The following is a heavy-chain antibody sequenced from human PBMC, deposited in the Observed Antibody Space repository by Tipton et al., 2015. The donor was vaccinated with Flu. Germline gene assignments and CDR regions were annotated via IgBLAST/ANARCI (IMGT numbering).Heavy chain of an antibody. V-gene: IGHV1-8*01. Sequence: QLVQSGAEVKKPGASVKVSCKASGYTFTSYDINWVRQATGQGLEWMGWMNPNSGNTGYAQKFQGRVTMTRNISISTAYLELSSLRSEGTAVYYWARGLKKNRGGGGNYELLDYWGQGALVTVSS. D-gene: IGHD1-7*01. CDR1: GYTFTSYD. CDR2: MNPNSGNT. CDR3: ARGLKKNRGGGGNYELLDY. J-gene: IGHJ4*02.